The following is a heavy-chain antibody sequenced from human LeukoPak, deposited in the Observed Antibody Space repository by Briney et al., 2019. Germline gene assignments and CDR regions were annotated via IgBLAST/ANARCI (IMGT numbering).Heavy chain of an antibody. CDR3: ARNWFDP. J-gene: IGHJ5*02. V-gene: IGHV3-53*05. CDR2: IYSGGST. Sequence: ETLSPTCTVSGGSISSSSYYWGWIRQPPGKGLEWVSVIYSGGSTYYADSVKGRFTISRDKSKNTVYLQMNSLRFEDTAMYYCARNWFDPWGQGTLVTVSS. CDR1: GGSISSSSYY.